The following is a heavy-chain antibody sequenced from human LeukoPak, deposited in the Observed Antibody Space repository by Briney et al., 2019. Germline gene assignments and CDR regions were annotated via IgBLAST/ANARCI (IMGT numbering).Heavy chain of an antibody. CDR1: GFTFSSYS. V-gene: IGHV3-21*01. D-gene: IGHD3-10*01. CDR2: ISSSSSYI. Sequence: GGSLRLSCAASGFTFSSYSMNWVRQAPGKGLEWVSSISSSSSYIYYADSVKGRFTISRDSAKNSLYLQMNSLRAEDTAVYYCARGSDYYGSGSYFIDAFDIWGQGTMVTVSS. CDR3: ARGSDYYGSGSYFIDAFDI. J-gene: IGHJ3*02.